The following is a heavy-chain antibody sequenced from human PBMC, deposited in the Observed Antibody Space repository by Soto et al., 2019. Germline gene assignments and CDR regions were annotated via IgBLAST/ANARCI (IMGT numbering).Heavy chain of an antibody. CDR3: ARGQYCGGDCLYYYYYYGMDV. J-gene: IGHJ6*02. CDR1: GFTFSSYS. V-gene: IGHV3-21*01. Sequence: GGSLRLSCAASGFTFSSYSMNWVRQAPGKGLEWVSSISSSSSYIYYADSVKGRFTISRDNAKNSLYLQMNSLRAEDTAVYYCARGQYCGGDCLYYYYYYGMDVWGQGTTVTVSS. D-gene: IGHD2-21*02. CDR2: ISSSSSYI.